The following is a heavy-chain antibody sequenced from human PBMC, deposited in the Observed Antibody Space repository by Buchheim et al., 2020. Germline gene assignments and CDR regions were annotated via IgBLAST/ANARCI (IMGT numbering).Heavy chain of an antibody. Sequence: EVQLLESGGGLVQPGGSLRLSCAASGFTFSSYAMSWVRQAPGKGLEWVSAISGSGGSTYYADSVKGRFTISRDNSKNTMYLQMNSLRAEDTAVYYCAKYSGSYRLYYYYGMDVWGQGTT. D-gene: IGHD1-26*01. J-gene: IGHJ6*02. CDR3: AKYSGSYRLYYYYGMDV. V-gene: IGHV3-23*01. CDR2: ISGSGGST. CDR1: GFTFSSYA.